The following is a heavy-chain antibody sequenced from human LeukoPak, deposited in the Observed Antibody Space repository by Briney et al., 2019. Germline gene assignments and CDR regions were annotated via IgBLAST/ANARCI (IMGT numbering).Heavy chain of an antibody. D-gene: IGHD6-19*01. Sequence: GSLRLSCAASGFTFSSYEMNWVRQAPGKGLEWVSYTSSSGSTIYYADSVKGRFTISRDNAKNSLYLQMNSLRAEDTAVYYCATQYSSDSFDYWGQGTLVTVSS. CDR3: ATQYSSDSFDY. J-gene: IGHJ4*02. CDR2: TSSSGSTI. V-gene: IGHV3-48*03. CDR1: GFTFSSYE.